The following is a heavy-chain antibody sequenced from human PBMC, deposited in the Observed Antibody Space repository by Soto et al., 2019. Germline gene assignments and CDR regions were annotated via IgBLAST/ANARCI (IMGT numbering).Heavy chain of an antibody. D-gene: IGHD3-22*01. CDR3: AKRTYYDSSVLGGMDV. CDR1: GFTFSSYA. V-gene: IGHV3-23*01. Sequence: EVQLLESGGGLVQPGGSLRLSCAASGFTFSSYAMSWVRQAPGKGLEWVSAISGSGGSTYYADSVKGRFTISRDNSKNTLYLQMNSLRAEDTAVYYCAKRTYYDSSVLGGMDVWGQGTTVTVSS. J-gene: IGHJ6*02. CDR2: ISGSGGST.